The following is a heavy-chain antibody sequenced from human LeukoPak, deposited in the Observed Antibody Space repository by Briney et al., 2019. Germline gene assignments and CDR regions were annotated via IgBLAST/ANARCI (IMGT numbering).Heavy chain of an antibody. CDR1: GGSISNSSFY. J-gene: IGHJ4*02. Sequence: PSETLSLTCSVSGGSISNSSFYWGWVRQPPGKGLEWIGSIHYGGNTYYKPSLKSRVTISVDTSKNQFSLKLNSVTAADTAVYYCATDPTYDNSGFPFDYWGQGTLVTVSS. V-gene: IGHV4-39*01. D-gene: IGHD3-22*01. CDR3: ATDPTYDNSGFPFDY. CDR2: IHYGGNT.